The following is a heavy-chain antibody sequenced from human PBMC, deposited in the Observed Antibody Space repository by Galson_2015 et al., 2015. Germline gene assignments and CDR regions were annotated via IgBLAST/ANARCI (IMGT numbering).Heavy chain of an antibody. CDR3: ARQILDYDFWSGYYPTNFDY. CDR1: EFTFSSYY. CDR2: ISSTTTYI. Sequence: SLRLSCAASEFTFSSYYMSWVRQAPGKGLEWASSISSTTTYIYYADSVKGRFTISSDNAKNSLYLQMNSLGAEDTAVYYCARQILDYDFWSGYYPTNFDYWGQGTLVTVSS. D-gene: IGHD3-3*01. J-gene: IGHJ4*02. V-gene: IGHV3-21*01.